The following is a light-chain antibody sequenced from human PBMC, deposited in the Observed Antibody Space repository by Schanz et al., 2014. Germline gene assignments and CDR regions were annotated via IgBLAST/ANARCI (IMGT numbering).Light chain of an antibody. V-gene: IGLV2-14*01. CDR1: SSDVGDYNY. CDR2: EVS. J-gene: IGLJ3*02. Sequence: QSALTQPPSASGSPGQSVTISCTGTSSDVGDYNYVSWYQQHPGKAPKLMIYEVSKRPSGVSNRFSGSKSGNTASLTISGLQAEDEADYYCSSFTSSSTWVFGGGTKLTVL. CDR3: SSFTSSSTWV.